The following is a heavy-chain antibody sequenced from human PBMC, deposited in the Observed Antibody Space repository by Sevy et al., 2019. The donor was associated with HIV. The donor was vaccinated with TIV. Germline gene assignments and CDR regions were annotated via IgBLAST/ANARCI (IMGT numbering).Heavy chain of an antibody. CDR1: GFIFNDYN. Sequence: GGSLRLSCAASGFIFNDYNMNWVRQAPGKGLEWVSFIFSSSSWIYYADSVKVRFTISRDNTKNSLYLQMNSLRAEDTAVYYCTRDKTILEGRYGMDVWGQGTTVTVSS. CDR3: TRDKTILEGRYGMDV. J-gene: IGHJ6*02. V-gene: IGHV3-21*01. D-gene: IGHD3-3*01. CDR2: IFSSSSWI.